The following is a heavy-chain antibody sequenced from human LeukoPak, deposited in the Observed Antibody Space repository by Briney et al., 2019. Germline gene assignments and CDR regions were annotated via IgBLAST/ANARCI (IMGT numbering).Heavy chain of an antibody. V-gene: IGHV1-2*02. Sequence: ASVTVSFKASGYTFTDNYMHWVRQAPGQGLEWMGWVNPNSGGTNYAQKFQGRVTMTRDTSISTAYMELSRLRSDDTAVYYCAREDRGAYYYGSGSYGMDVWGKGTTVTISS. J-gene: IGHJ6*03. CDR1: GYTFTDNY. D-gene: IGHD3-10*01. CDR3: AREDRGAYYYGSGSYGMDV. CDR2: VNPNSGGT.